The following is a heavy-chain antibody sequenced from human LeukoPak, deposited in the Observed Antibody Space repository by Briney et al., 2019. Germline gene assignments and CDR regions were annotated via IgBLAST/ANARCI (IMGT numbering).Heavy chain of an antibody. CDR3: ARVRRYYDSSGYYPL. V-gene: IGHV3-7*01. CDR2: IKQDGSEK. J-gene: IGHJ4*02. CDR1: GFTFSSYW. Sequence: GGSLRLSCAASGFTFSSYWMRWVRQAPGKGLEWVANIKQDGSEKYYVDSVKGRFTISRDNAKNSLYLQMNSLRAEDTAVYYCARVRRYYDSSGYYPLWGQGTLVTVSS. D-gene: IGHD3-22*01.